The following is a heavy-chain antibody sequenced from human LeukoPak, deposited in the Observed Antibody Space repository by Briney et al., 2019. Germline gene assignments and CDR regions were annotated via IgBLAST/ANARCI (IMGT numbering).Heavy chain of an antibody. V-gene: IGHV4-34*01. D-gene: IGHD6-13*01. CDR2: INHSGST. Sequence: SETLSLTCTVSGGSISSYYWSWIRQPPGKGLEWIGEINHSGSTNYNPSLKSRVTISVDTSKNQFSLKLSSVTAADTAVYYCARGIAAAGADVWGQGTTVTVSS. J-gene: IGHJ6*02. CDR3: ARGIAAAGADV. CDR1: GGSISSYY.